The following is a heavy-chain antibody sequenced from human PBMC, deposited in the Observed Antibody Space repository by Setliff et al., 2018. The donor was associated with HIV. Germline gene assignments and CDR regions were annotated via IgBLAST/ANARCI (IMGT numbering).Heavy chain of an antibody. CDR2: IFDSGTT. CDR3: ARQGGYNSPLMV. Sequence: SETLSLPCTVSGGSITSYYWNWIRQSPGKGLEWIGYIFDSGTTKYNPSVTSRVTISVDASKNQFFLQLISVTAADTAVYYCARQGGYNSPLMVWGQGKLVTVSS. J-gene: IGHJ4*02. D-gene: IGHD3-10*01. V-gene: IGHV4-59*08. CDR1: GGSITSYY.